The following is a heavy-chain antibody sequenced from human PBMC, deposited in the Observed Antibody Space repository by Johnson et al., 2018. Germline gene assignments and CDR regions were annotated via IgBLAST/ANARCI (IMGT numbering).Heavy chain of an antibody. CDR2: ISSDGGTD. J-gene: IGHJ4*02. V-gene: IGHV3-30*18. CDR1: GFAFSRHG. Sequence: QVQLVQSGGGVVQPGGSLRLSCAASGFAFSRHGMHWVRQVPGKGPEWVAVISSDGGTDYYADTVKGRCTVSRENSTNTLYLQMNSLIAEDTAIYYCAKDIFAPGRDGDYHDSSGYYPFDSWGQGTLVTVSS. CDR3: AKDIFAPGRDGDYHDSSGYYPFDS. D-gene: IGHD3-22*01.